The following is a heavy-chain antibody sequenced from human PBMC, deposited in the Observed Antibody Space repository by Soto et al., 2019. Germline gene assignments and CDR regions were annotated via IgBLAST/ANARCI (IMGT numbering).Heavy chain of an antibody. CDR2: IHHSGSS. V-gene: IGHV4-30-4*01. CDR1: GGSISNDDYY. J-gene: IGHJ4*02. D-gene: IGHD2-15*01. CDR3: SRLGYCSGGSCHNY. Sequence: QVQLQESGPGLVKPSQTLSLTCSVSGGSISNDDYYWSWIRQSPGKGLEWIGHIHHSGSSHYNPSLTGRMIISLDTSTRQFSLNLTSVTAADTAIYYCSRLGYCSGGSCHNYWGQGTLVTVSS.